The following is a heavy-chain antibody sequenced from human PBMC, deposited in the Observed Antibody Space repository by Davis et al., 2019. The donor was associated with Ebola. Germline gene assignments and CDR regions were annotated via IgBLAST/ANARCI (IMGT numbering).Heavy chain of an antibody. D-gene: IGHD6-19*01. V-gene: IGHV1-18*01. J-gene: IGHJ4*02. CDR1: GYTFTSYG. CDR2: ISAYNGNT. Sequence: ASVKVSCKASGYTFTSYGISWVRQAPGQGLEWMGWISAYNGNTNYAQKLQGRVTMTTDTSTSTAYMELRSLRSDDTAVYYCARVGGSGWYVPEAAFDYWGQGTLVTVSS. CDR3: ARVGGSGWYVPEAAFDY.